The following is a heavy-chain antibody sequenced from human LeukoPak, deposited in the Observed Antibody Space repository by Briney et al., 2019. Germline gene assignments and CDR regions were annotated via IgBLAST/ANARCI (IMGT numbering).Heavy chain of an antibody. J-gene: IGHJ4*02. CDR2: IYYSGST. V-gene: IGHV4-30-4*08. D-gene: IGHD3-9*01. Sequence: PSQTLSLTCTVSGGSISSGDYYWSWIRQPPGKGLEWIGYIYYSGSTYYNPSLKSRVTISVDTSKNQFSLKLSSVTAADTAVYYCASHYDILTGYYRGFDYWGQGTLVTVSS. CDR3: ASHYDILTGYYRGFDY. CDR1: GGSISSGDYY.